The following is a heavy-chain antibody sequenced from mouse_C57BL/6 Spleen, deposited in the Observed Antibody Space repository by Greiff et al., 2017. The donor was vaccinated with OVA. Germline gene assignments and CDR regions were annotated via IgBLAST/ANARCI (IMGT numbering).Heavy chain of an antibody. D-gene: IGHD2-1*01. CDR1: GYSFTGYY. Sequence: VQLQQSGPELVKPGASVKISCKASGYSFTGYYMNWVKQSPEKSLEWIGEINPSTGGTTYNQKFKAKATLTVDKSSSTAYMQLKSLTSEDSAVYYCARRMNYGNYDYFDYWGQGTTLTVSS. CDR2: INPSTGGT. V-gene: IGHV1-42*01. J-gene: IGHJ2*01. CDR3: ARRMNYGNYDYFDY.